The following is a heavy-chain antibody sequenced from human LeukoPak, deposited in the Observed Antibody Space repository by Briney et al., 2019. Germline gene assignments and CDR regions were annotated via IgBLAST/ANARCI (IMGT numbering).Heavy chain of an antibody. Sequence: GGSLRLSCAASGFTFSTYGVHWVRQAPGKGLEWVAFIRYDGSNKYYADSVKGRFTISRDNAKNSLYLQMNSLRAEDTALYYCARDPMVRGGIDYWGQGTLVTVSS. CDR2: IRYDGSNK. CDR1: GFTFSTYG. CDR3: ARDPMVRGGIDY. V-gene: IGHV3-30*02. D-gene: IGHD3-10*01. J-gene: IGHJ4*02.